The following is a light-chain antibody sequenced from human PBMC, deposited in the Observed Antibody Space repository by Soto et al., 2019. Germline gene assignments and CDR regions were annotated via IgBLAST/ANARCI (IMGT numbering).Light chain of an antibody. J-gene: IGLJ2*01. CDR1: SGDVGSYNL. CDR3: CSYAGSYTFRVV. Sequence: QSALTQPASVSGSPGQSITISCTGTSGDVGSYNLVSWYQQHPDKAPKLIIYEGNRRPSGVSNRFSGSKSDNTASLTISGLQAEDEADYYCCSYAGSYTFRVVFGGGTKVTVL. V-gene: IGLV2-23*01. CDR2: EGN.